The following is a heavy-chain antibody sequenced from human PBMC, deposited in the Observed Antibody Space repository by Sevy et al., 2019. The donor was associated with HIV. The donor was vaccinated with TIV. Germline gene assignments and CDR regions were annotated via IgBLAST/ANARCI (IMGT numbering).Heavy chain of an antibody. CDR3: ARDGGCSSTSCLLYFDS. CDR1: GFTFSDYY. D-gene: IGHD2-2*01. CDR2: ISGRRSYI. V-gene: IGHV3-21*01. J-gene: IGHJ4*02. Sequence: GSLRLSCAASGFTFSDYYMNWVRQAPGKGLEWVSSISGRRSYIHYADSVRGRFTISRDNAKNSLYLQMNSLRVDDTAVYFCARDGGCSSTSCLLYFDSWGQGALVTVSS.